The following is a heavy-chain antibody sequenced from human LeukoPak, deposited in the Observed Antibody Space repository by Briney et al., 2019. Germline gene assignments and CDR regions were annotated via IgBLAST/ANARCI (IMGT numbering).Heavy chain of an antibody. CDR1: GFTFSSYG. CDR2: IRYDGSNK. D-gene: IGHD5-12*01. Sequence: GGSLRLSCAASGFTFSSYGMHWVRQAPGKGPEWVAFIRYDGSNKYYADSVKGRFTISRDNSKNTLYLQMNSLRAEDTAVYYCAKRVSGYDYLFDYWGQGTLVTVSS. J-gene: IGHJ4*02. V-gene: IGHV3-30*02. CDR3: AKRVSGYDYLFDY.